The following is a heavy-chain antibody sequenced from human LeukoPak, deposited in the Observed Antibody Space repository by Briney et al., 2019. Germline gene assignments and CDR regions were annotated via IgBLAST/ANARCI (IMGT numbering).Heavy chain of an antibody. CDR2: IKQDGSEK. CDR3: ARNVPSDYGDYSAWFDP. J-gene: IGHJ5*02. V-gene: IGHV3-7*01. Sequence: PGGSLRLSCAASGFTFSSYWMSWVRQAPGKGLEWVANIKQDGSEKYYVDSVKGRFTISRDNAKNSLYLQMNSLRAEDTAVYYCARNVPSDYGDYSAWFDPWGQGTLVTVSS. D-gene: IGHD4-17*01. CDR1: GFTFSSYW.